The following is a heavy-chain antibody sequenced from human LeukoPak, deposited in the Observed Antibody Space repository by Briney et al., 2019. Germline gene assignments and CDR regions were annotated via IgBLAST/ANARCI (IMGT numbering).Heavy chain of an antibody. Sequence: GASVKVSCKASGGTFSSYAISWVRQAPGQGLEWMGGIIPIFGTANYAQKFQGRVTITADESTSTAYMELSSLRSEDTAVYYCARRNYDFWSGYYSRAGDYFDYWGQGTLVTVSS. D-gene: IGHD3-3*01. J-gene: IGHJ4*02. V-gene: IGHV1-69*13. CDR3: ARRNYDFWSGYYSRAGDYFDY. CDR1: GGTFSSYA. CDR2: IIPIFGTA.